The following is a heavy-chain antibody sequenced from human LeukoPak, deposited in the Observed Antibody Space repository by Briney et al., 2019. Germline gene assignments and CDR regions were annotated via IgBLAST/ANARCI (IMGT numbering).Heavy chain of an antibody. J-gene: IGHJ4*02. CDR1: GFTFGFSA. Sequence: PVKVSCKASGFTFGFSAVQWVRQARGQRLEWIGWIVVGSGNTNYAQKFQERVTFSRDMSTSTAYMELSSLRSEDTAVYYCAAPSTGTNDYFDYWGQGTLVTVSS. D-gene: IGHD1-7*01. CDR2: IVVGSGNT. CDR3: AAPSTGTNDYFDY. V-gene: IGHV1-58*01.